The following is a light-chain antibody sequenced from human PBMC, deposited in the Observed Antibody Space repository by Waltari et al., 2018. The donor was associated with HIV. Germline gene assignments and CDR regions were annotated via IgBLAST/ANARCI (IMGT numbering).Light chain of an antibody. CDR3: SSYTTTFSWV. CDR1: SSDFSDYNY. J-gene: IGLJ3*02. V-gene: IGLV2-14*01. Sequence: QSALTQPASVSGSPGQSIAISCSGTSSDFSDYNYVSWYQQHPGKAPKLMLYEVSNRPYWVPYRFSGSKTGNTASLTIYGLQAEDEADYYCSSYTTTFSWVFGGGTKLTVL. CDR2: EVS.